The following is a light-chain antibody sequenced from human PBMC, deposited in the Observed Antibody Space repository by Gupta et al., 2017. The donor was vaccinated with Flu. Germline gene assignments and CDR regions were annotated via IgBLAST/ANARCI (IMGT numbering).Light chain of an antibody. Sequence: QSALTQPPSASGSLGQSVTISCTGTSSDVGGYDFVSWYQQHPGKAPKLMIYEVTKRPSGVPDRFSGSKSGNTASLTVSGLQAEDEADYYCSSYAYSNKYVFGTGTRVTVL. CDR3: SSYAYSNKYV. V-gene: IGLV2-8*01. J-gene: IGLJ1*01. CDR1: SSDVGGYDF. CDR2: EVT.